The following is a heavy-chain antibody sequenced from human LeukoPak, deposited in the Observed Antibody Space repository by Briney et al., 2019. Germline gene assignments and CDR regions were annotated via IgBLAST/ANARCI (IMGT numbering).Heavy chain of an antibody. Sequence: SETLSLTCTVSGGSISSGDYYWSWIRQPPGMGLEWIGYIYYSGSTYYNPSLKSRVTISVDTSKNQFSLKLNSVTAADTAVHYCARTGGTIDYWGQGTLVTVSS. D-gene: IGHD2-8*02. CDR1: GGSISSGDYY. V-gene: IGHV4-30-4*01. CDR3: ARTGGTIDY. CDR2: IYYSGST. J-gene: IGHJ4*02.